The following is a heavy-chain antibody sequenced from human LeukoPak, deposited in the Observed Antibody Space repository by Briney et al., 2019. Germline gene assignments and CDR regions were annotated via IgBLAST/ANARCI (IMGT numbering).Heavy chain of an antibody. V-gene: IGHV3-11*05. J-gene: IGHJ5*02. Sequence: PGGSLRLSCAASGFTFSDYYMSWIRQAPGKGLEWVSYISTTSSYTDYADSVRGRFTISRDNANNLLYLQMNSLRPEDTAVYYCARDWYCSSSICYTDRNWFDPWGQRTLVTVSS. CDR1: GFTFSDYY. CDR2: ISTTSSYT. D-gene: IGHD2-2*02. CDR3: ARDWYCSSSICYTDRNWFDP.